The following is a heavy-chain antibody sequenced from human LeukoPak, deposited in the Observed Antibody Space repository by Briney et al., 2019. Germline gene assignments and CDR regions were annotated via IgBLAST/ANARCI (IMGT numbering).Heavy chain of an antibody. CDR2: ISGSGGST. Sequence: GGSLRLSCAASGFTFSSYAMSWDRQAPGKGLEWVSAISGSGGSTYYADSVKGRFTISRDNSKNTLYLQMNSLRADDTAVYYCAKDSLVIPAAMNWFDPWGQGTLVTVSS. CDR1: GFTFSSYA. CDR3: AKDSLVIPAAMNWFDP. J-gene: IGHJ5*02. V-gene: IGHV3-23*01. D-gene: IGHD2-2*01.